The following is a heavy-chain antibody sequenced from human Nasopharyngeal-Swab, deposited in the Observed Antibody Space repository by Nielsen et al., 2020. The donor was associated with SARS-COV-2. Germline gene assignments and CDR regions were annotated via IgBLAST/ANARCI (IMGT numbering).Heavy chain of an antibody. Sequence: GESLKISCAASGFTFSSYSMNWVRQAPGKGLEWVSYISSSSSTIYYADSVKGRFTISRDNAKNSLYLQMNSLRAEDTAVYYCARGRSSSGYYYYYGMDVWGQGTTVTVSS. D-gene: IGHD3-22*01. CDR2: ISSSSSTI. V-gene: IGHV3-48*01. CDR3: ARGRSSSGYYYYYGMDV. J-gene: IGHJ6*02. CDR1: GFTFSSYS.